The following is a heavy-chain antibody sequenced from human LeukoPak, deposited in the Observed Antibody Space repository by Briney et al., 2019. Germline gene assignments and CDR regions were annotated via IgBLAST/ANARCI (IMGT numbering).Heavy chain of an antibody. J-gene: IGHJ4*02. D-gene: IGHD6-13*01. CDR1: GGSISSGGYS. V-gene: IGHV3-21*01. Sequence: ETLSLTCAVSGGSISSGGYSWSWIRQPPGKGLEWVSSISSSSSYIYYADSVKGRFTISRDNAKNSLYLQMNSLRAEDTAVYYCARGIAAVYDYWGQGTLVTVSS. CDR3: ARGIAAVYDY. CDR2: ISSSSSYI.